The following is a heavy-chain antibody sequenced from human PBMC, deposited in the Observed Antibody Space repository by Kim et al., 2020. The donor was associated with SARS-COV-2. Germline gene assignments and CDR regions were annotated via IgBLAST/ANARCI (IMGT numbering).Heavy chain of an antibody. D-gene: IGHD5-12*01. CDR2: IYYSGST. J-gene: IGHJ5*02. CDR1: GGSISSYY. V-gene: IGHV4-59*01. Sequence: SETLSLTCTVSGGSISSYYWSWIRQPPGKGLEWIGYIYYSGSTNYNPSLKSRVTISVDTSKNQFSLKLSSVTAADTAVYYCARERRWLQLSGENYNWFDPWGQGTLVTVSS. CDR3: ARERRWLQLSGENYNWFDP.